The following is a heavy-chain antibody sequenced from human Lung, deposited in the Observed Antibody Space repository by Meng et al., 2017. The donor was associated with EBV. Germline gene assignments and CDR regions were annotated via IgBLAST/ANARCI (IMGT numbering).Heavy chain of an antibody. Sequence: QVQLVQSGAGVKRPGSSVKVSCKASGGTFSRYPINWLRQAPGQGLEWMAEIHPKFATTNFAQNFQGRVTLSADEPSTTVYMELTSLRSEDTAVYYCAQQLLPMGAFFQHWGQGTLVTVSS. CDR1: GGTFSRYP. CDR2: IHPKFATT. CDR3: AQQLLPMGAFFQH. V-gene: IGHV1-69*01. D-gene: IGHD2/OR15-2a*01. J-gene: IGHJ1*01.